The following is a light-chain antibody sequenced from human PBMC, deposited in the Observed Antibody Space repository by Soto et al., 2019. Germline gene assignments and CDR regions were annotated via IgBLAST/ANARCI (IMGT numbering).Light chain of an antibody. CDR2: QTS. CDR1: QYINTR. Sequence: EIVLPQSPANLCWFGGESSSRWSRASQYINTRLAWYQHRPGQAPRLIIYQTSIRADGIPARFSGWGSGTEFTLTVCSLQSEDFALYHCQQYHNWLPIDFGQGTRLEIK. CDR3: QQYHNWLPID. V-gene: IGKV3D-15*01. J-gene: IGKJ5*01.